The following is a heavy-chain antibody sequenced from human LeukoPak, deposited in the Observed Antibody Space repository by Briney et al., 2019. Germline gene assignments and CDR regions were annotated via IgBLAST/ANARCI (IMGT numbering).Heavy chain of an antibody. CDR1: GFTFTDHS. J-gene: IGHJ4*02. CDR3: ARELMVRGIIRKNFDS. CDR2: VSPHVNTI. D-gene: IGHD3-10*01. V-gene: IGHV3-30-3*01. Sequence: PGGSLRLSCVASGFTFTDHSMHWVRQPPGKGLEWVAVVSPHVNTIFYADSMKGRFTISRDNSKNTIYLQMNSLRVEDTAVYYCARELMVRGIIRKNFDSWGQGTLVTVSS.